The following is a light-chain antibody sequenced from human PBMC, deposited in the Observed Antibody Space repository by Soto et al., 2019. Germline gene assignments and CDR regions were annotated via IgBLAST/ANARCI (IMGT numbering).Light chain of an antibody. CDR3: QQSYGTPNT. CDR2: AAS. J-gene: IGKJ2*01. Sequence: DIQMTQSPSSLSASVGDRVIITCRTSQSISSYLNWYQQKPGEAPRLLIYAASSLQSGVPSRVSGGGSGTYFTLTISSLQPEDFATYYCQQSYGTPNTFGQGTKLEIK. CDR1: QSISSY. V-gene: IGKV1-39*01.